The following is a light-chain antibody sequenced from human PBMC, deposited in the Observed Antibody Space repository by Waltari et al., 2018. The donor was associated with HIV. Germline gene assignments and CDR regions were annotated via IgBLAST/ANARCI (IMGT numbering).Light chain of an antibody. Sequence: QSVLTQPHSVSGAPGQRAPIPCTGSSPNIGAGFAVHWYQQLPGTAPKLLLYGNNNRPSGVPDRFSGSKSGTSASLAITGLQAEDDADYYCQSYDTSLSGPVFGGGTKLTVL. J-gene: IGLJ2*01. CDR3: QSYDTSLSGPV. CDR2: GNN. V-gene: IGLV1-40*01. CDR1: SPNIGAGFA.